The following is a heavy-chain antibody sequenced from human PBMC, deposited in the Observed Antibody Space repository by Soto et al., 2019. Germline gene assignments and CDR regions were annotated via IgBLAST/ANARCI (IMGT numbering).Heavy chain of an antibody. D-gene: IGHD6-13*01. CDR2: ISYAGSNK. CDR1: GFTFSIYA. Sequence: PGGSLRLSCAASGFTFSIYAMHWVLQSPGNGLEGVAVISYAGSNKYYADSVKGRFTISRDNSKNTLYVQLNSLRAEDTAVYNSASYGSAAVDFWGQGTLVNVSS. J-gene: IGHJ4*02. CDR3: ASYGSAAVDF. V-gene: IGHV3-30-3*01.